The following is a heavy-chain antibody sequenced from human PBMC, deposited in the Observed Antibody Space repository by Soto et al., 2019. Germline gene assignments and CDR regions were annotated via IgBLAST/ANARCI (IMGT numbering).Heavy chain of an antibody. V-gene: IGHV3-23*01. Sequence: GGSLRLSCAASGFTSSSYAMSWVRQAPGKGLEWVSAISTSGGSTFYADSVKGRFTISRDNFKHTLYLQMNSLRAEDTAIYYCARAEGIGIVIVPAAPPDYWGQGTLVTVSS. CDR1: GFTSSSYA. J-gene: IGHJ4*02. D-gene: IGHD2-2*01. CDR3: ARAEGIGIVIVPAAPPDY. CDR2: ISTSGGST.